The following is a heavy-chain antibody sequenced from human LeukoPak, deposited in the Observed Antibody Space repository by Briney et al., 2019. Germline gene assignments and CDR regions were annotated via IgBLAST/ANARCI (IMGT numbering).Heavy chain of an antibody. CDR1: GDTFSSYA. CDR3: ARVYYGDYYSVSLNY. CDR2: IIPMFGTA. J-gene: IGHJ4*02. V-gene: IGHV1-69*05. Sequence: ASVKVSCKASGDTFSSYAISWVRQAPGQGLEWMGGIIPMFGTADYGQKFQGRVTMTRNTSINTAYMELSSLRSEDRAVYYCARVYYGDYYSVSLNYWGQGTLVTVSS. D-gene: IGHD4-17*01.